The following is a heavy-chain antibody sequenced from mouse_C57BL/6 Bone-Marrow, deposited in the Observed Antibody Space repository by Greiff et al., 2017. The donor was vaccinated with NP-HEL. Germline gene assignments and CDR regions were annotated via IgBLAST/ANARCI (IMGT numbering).Heavy chain of an antibody. CDR1: GYTFTSYW. J-gene: IGHJ3*01. CDR3: ASPRLFPAWFAY. V-gene: IGHV1-64*01. Sequence: QVQLQQPGAELVKPGASVKLSCKASGYTFTSYWMHWVKQRPGQGLEWIGMIHPNSGSTNYNEKFKSKATLTVDKSSSTAYMPLSSLTSEDSAVYYCASPRLFPAWFAYWGQGTLVTVSA. CDR2: IHPNSGST.